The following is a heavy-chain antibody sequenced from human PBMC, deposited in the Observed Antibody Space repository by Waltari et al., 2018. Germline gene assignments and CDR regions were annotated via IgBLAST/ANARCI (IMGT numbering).Heavy chain of an antibody. CDR3: ARHPVYWDQGHNYGLDV. V-gene: IGHV5-10-1*03. D-gene: IGHD1-26*01. J-gene: IGHJ6*02. Sequence: EVQLVQSGAEVKKPGESLRISCKGSGYNFTTYWISWVRQMPGKGLEWMGRIDPNDAYNNYSPSFQGHVTIAGDKSINTAYLQWSRLRASDTAIYYCARHPVYWDQGHNYGLDVWGQWTTVTVSS. CDR2: IDPNDAYN. CDR1: GYNFTTYW.